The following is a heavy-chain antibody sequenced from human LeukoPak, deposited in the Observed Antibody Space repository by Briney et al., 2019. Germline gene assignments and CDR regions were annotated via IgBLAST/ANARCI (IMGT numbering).Heavy chain of an antibody. J-gene: IGHJ4*02. CDR1: GYTFTIYY. V-gene: IGHV1-46*01. CDR2: INPSGGAT. Sequence: ASAKVSCKASGYTFTIYYMHWVRQAPGQGLEWMGIINPSGGATTYAQQFQDRVTMTRDTSTSTVYMELSSLRSEDTAVYYCARGRTLFDYWGQGTLVTVSS. CDR3: ARGRTLFDY.